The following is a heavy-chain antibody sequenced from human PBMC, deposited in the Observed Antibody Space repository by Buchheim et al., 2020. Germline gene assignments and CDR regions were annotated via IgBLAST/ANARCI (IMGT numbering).Heavy chain of an antibody. CDR1: GFTFSSYA. CDR2: ISGSGGST. CDR3: GPEEWELLSDYYYGMDV. D-gene: IGHD1-26*01. V-gene: IGHV3-23*01. Sequence: EVQLLESGGGLVQPGGSLRLSCAASGFTFSSYAMSWVRQAPGKGLEWVSAISGSGGSTYYADSVKGRFTISRANSKNTLSLQMNSLRAEDTAVYYCGPEEWELLSDYYYGMDVWGKGTT. J-gene: IGHJ6*04.